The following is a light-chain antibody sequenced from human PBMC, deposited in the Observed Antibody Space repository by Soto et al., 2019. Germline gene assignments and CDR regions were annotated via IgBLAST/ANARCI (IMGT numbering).Light chain of an antibody. Sequence: EIVLTQSPGTLSLSPGERATLSCRASQTVGNNYLGWYQQRPGQAPRLLIYHASTRATGIPDRFSGSGSGTDFTLTISRLEPEDFAVYYCQQYGGSPPITFGPGTRLEIK. J-gene: IGKJ5*01. CDR2: HAS. CDR1: QTVGNNY. CDR3: QQYGGSPPIT. V-gene: IGKV3-20*01.